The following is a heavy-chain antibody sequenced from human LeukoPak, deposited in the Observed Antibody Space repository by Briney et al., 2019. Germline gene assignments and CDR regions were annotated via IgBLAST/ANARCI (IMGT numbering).Heavy chain of an antibody. Sequence: ASVKVSCKVSGYTLTELSMHWVRQAPGKGREWMGGFDPEDGETIYAQKFQGRVTMTEDTSTDTAYMELSSLRSEDTAVCYCATGVSSDYGMDVWGQGTTVTVSS. CDR1: GYTLTELS. V-gene: IGHV1-24*01. CDR3: ATGVSSDYGMDV. D-gene: IGHD6-19*01. J-gene: IGHJ6*02. CDR2: FDPEDGET.